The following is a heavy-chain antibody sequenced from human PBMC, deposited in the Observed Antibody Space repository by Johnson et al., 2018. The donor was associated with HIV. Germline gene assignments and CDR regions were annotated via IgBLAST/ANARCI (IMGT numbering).Heavy chain of an antibody. V-gene: IGHV3-53*05. CDR3: AKSTQANILRESGPYGAFDI. CDR2: ILNGGGT. D-gene: IGHD3-10*01. Sequence: VQLVETGGGWTQPGGSLRLSCAASGFTVRNRYMGWVRQAPGEGLQWVSHILNGGGTDYADSVKGRFTTPRDNAKNTLYVQMNSLRAEDTAVYYCAKSTQANILRESGPYGAFDIWGQGTMVTVSS. J-gene: IGHJ3*02. CDR1: GFTVRNRY.